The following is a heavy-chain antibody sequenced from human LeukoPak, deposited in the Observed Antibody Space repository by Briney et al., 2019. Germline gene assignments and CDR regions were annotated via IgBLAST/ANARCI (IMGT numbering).Heavy chain of an antibody. CDR1: GFSLSTSGVG. J-gene: IGHJ4*02. CDR3: AHAIQYSNFVY. CDR2: IYWNDDK. D-gene: IGHD4-11*01. V-gene: IGHV2-5*01. Sequence: SGPTLVNPTQTLTLTCTFSGFSLSTSGVGVGWIRQPPGKALEWLALIYWNDDKRYRPSLKSRLTITKDNSKNQVVVTMTNMDPVDTATYYCAHAIQYSNFVYWGQGTLVTVSS.